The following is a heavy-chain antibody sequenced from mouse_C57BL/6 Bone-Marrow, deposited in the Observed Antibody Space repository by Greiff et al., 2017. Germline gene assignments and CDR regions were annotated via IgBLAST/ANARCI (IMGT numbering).Heavy chain of an antibody. Sequence: QVQLQQSGAELAKPGASVKLSCKASGYTFTSYWMHWVKQRPGQGLEWIGYINPSSGYTKYNQKFKDKATLTADKSSSTAYMQLSSLTYEDSAVYYCAIYDYDGDWYFDVWGTGTTVTVSS. CDR2: INPSSGYT. V-gene: IGHV1-7*01. J-gene: IGHJ1*03. D-gene: IGHD2-4*01. CDR3: AIYDYDGDWYFDV. CDR1: GYTFTSYW.